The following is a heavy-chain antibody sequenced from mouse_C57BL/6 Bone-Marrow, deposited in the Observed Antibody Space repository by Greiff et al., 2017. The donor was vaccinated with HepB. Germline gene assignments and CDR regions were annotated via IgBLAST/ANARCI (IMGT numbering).Heavy chain of an antibody. J-gene: IGHJ4*01. CDR1: GFNIKDDY. CDR2: IDPENGDT. Sequence: VQLQQSGAELVRPGASVKLSCTASGFNIKDDYMHWVKQRPEQGLEWIGWIDPENGDTEYASKFQGKATITADTSSNTAYLQLSSLTSEDTAVYYCTPIYYDYAYAMDYWGQGTSVTVSA. D-gene: IGHD2-4*01. CDR3: TPIYYDYAYAMDY. V-gene: IGHV14-4*01.